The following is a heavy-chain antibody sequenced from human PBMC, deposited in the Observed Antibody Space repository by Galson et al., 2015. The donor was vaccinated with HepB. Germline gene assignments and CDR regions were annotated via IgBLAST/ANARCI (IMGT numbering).Heavy chain of an antibody. CDR2: ISGSSDSR. CDR3: ARDYRPGFGSGTFYPSWFDP. D-gene: IGHD3-10*01. Sequence: SLRLSCAASGFTFSIYTMNWVRRTPGKGLDWVSSISGSSDSRYYADSVKGRFTISRDNAKNSLFLQMNNLRAGDTAVYYCARDYRPGFGSGTFYPSWFDPWGQGTLVTVSS. J-gene: IGHJ5*02. V-gene: IGHV3-21*01. CDR1: GFTFSIYT.